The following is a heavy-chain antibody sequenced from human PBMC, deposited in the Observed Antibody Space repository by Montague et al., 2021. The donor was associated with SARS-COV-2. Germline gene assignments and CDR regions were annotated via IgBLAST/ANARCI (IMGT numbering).Heavy chain of an antibody. CDR3: AREDRWNWFDP. CDR2: IFYTGTN. CDR1: GGSVDSGSYF. V-gene: IGHV4-61*01. Sequence: SETLSLTCAVSGGSVDSGSYFWSWLRQPPGKGLEWIGNIFYTGTNNYRPSIKSRVTISIDTSQNQSSLKLISVTAADTAVYYCAREDRWNWFDPWGQGILVTVSS. J-gene: IGHJ5*02. D-gene: IGHD5-24*01.